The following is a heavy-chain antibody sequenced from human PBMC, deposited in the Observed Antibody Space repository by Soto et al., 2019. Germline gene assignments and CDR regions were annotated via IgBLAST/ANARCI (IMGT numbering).Heavy chain of an antibody. CDR1: GGSVSSGSYY. J-gene: IGHJ4*02. CDR2: IYYSGST. V-gene: IGHV4-61*01. D-gene: IGHD3-16*01. CDR3: ARDGRDYVWGILDY. Sequence: KTSETLSLTCTVSGGSVSSGSYYWSWIRQPPGKGLEWIGYIYYSGSTNYNPSLKSRVTISVDTSKNQFSLKLSSVTAADTAVYYCARDGRDYVWGILDYWGQGTLVTVSS.